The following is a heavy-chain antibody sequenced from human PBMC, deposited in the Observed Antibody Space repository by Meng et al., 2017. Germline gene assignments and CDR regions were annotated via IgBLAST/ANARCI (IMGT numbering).Heavy chain of an antibody. J-gene: IGHJ4*02. CDR2: IYHSGGH. V-gene: IGHV4-4*02. CDR1: GGSLSRSNL. Sequence: DSGPRRGRPSRTLTLPGAVSGGSLSRSNLWSWVRQPPGKGLEWIGEIYHSGGHNNNPSLKGRVTISVNQSKNQFSLKLSSVTAADTAVYYCARDRGAVAGTNFDYWGQGTLVTVS. CDR3: ARDRGAVAGTNFDY. D-gene: IGHD6-19*01.